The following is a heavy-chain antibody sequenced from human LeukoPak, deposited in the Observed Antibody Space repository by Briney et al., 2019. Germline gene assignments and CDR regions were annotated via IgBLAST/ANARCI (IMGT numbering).Heavy chain of an antibody. Sequence: SETLSLTCTVSGGSISSSSYYWGWIRQPPGKGLEWIGSIYYNGSTYYNPSLKSRVTISVDTSKNQFSLKLSSVTAADTAVYYCARHTTYGYSYGYDYWGQGTLVTVSS. CDR2: IYYNGST. CDR1: GGSISSSSYY. V-gene: IGHV4-39*01. D-gene: IGHD5-18*01. J-gene: IGHJ4*02. CDR3: ARHTTYGYSYGYDY.